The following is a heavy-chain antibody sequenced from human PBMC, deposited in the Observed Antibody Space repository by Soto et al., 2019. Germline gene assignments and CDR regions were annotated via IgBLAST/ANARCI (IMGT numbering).Heavy chain of an antibody. CDR3: ARQTDEDHCVWVSDEYGMDV. V-gene: IGHV1-18*01. D-gene: IGHD3-16*01. J-gene: IGHJ6*02. CDR1: GYTFTRFG. Sequence: QVQLVQSGAEVKKPGASVKVSCQAAGYTFTRFGITWVRQAPGQGLEWMGWSSINNGKTNYAQKFQGRVTMTKDTATTTTNMEMRSLRSDETAVSYCARQTDEDHCVWVSDEYGMDVWGQGSTVTVSS. CDR2: SSINNGKT.